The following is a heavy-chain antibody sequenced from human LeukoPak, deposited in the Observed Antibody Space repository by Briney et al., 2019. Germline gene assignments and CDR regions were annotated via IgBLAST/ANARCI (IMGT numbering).Heavy chain of an antibody. CDR1: GFTFSSYN. CDR3: APLGVFDY. J-gene: IGHJ4*02. Sequence: GGSLRLSCAASGFTFSSYNMNWVRQAPGKGLEWVSSISSSGSYIHYADSVKSRFTISRDNAKNSLYLQMNSLRVEDTAVYYCAPLGVFDYWGQGTQVTVSS. CDR2: ISSSGSYI. D-gene: IGHD3-16*01. V-gene: IGHV3-21*01.